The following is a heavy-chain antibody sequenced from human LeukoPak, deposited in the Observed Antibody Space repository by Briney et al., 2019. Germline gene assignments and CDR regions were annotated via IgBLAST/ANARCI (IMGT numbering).Heavy chain of an antibody. CDR3: ARVGSVLRYFDWLTDPHY. V-gene: IGHV3-7*01. Sequence: VRSLRLSCAASGFTFSSYWMSSVRQSPGPGREWLANIKQYRSEKYYVDSVKGRFTISRENAKTSLYLQMNSMRAEDTAVYSCARVGSVLRYFDWLTDPHYWGQGTLVTVSS. J-gene: IGHJ4*02. CDR2: IKQYRSEK. D-gene: IGHD3-9*01. CDR1: GFTFSSYW.